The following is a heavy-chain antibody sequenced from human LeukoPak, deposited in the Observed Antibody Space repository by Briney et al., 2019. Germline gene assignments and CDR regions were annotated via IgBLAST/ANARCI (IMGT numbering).Heavy chain of an antibody. V-gene: IGHV3-23*01. CDR3: AKVHSFLFDY. CDR1: GFTFSSYE. J-gene: IGHJ4*02. Sequence: GGSLRLSCAASGFTFSSYEMNWVRQAPGKGLEWVSAISGSGGSTYYADSVKGRFTISRDNSKNTLYLQMNSLRAEDTAVYYCAKVHSFLFDYWGQGTLVTVSS. CDR2: ISGSGGST. D-gene: IGHD2/OR15-2a*01.